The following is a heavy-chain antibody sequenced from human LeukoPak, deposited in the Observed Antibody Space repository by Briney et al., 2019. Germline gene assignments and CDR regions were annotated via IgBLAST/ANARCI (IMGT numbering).Heavy chain of an antibody. J-gene: IGHJ4*02. D-gene: IGHD2-2*01. CDR3: ARANRYCSSTSCQDFDY. CDR1: GGSISSYY. CDR2: IYTSGST. Sequence: SETLSLTCTVSGGSISSYYWSWIRHPAGKGLEWIGRIYTSGSTNYNPSLKSRVTMSVDTSKNQFSLKLSSVTAADTAVYYCARANRYCSSTSCQDFDYWGQGTLVTVSS. V-gene: IGHV4-4*07.